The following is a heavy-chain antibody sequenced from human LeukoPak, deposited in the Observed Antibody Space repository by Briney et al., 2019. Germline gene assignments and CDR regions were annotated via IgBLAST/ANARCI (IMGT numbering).Heavy chain of an antibody. D-gene: IGHD3-9*01. J-gene: IGHJ4*02. CDR3: AKDVDSEGYFDY. V-gene: IGHV3-74*01. Sequence: GGSLRLSCAASGFIVSSNYMSWVRQAPGKGLVWVSRINSDGRSINYADSVKGRFTISRDNAKNTLYLQMNSLRVEDTAVYYCAKDVDSEGYFDYWGQGTLVTVS. CDR1: GFIVSSNY. CDR2: INSDGRSI.